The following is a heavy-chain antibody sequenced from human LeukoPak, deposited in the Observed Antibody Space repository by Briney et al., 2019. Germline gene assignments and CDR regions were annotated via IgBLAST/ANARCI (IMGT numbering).Heavy chain of an antibody. CDR2: IYSGGST. Sequence: GGSLRLSCAASGFTVSSNYVNWARTAPGKGREWVSVIYSGGSTYYADSVKGRFTISRHNSKNTLYLQMNSLRAEDTAVYYCAMTWGYYYYYGMDVWGQGTTVTVSS. D-gene: IGHD3-16*01. J-gene: IGHJ6*02. V-gene: IGHV3-53*04. CDR3: AMTWGYYYYYGMDV. CDR1: GFTVSSNY.